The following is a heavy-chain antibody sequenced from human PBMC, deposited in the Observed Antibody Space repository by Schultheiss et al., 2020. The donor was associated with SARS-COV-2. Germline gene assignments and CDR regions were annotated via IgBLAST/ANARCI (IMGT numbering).Heavy chain of an antibody. CDR1: GFLFRSYT. CDR2: ISGGGDNT. V-gene: IGHV3-23*01. D-gene: IGHD3-22*01. CDR3: AKGHDSSGYYHLQNFDY. Sequence: GESLKISCAASGFLFRSYTMNWVRQAPGKGLQWVSGISGGGDNTYYADSVKGRFTISRDDSKNTLYLQMNSLRAEDTAVYYCAKGHDSSGYYHLQNFDYWGQGTLVTVSS. J-gene: IGHJ4*02.